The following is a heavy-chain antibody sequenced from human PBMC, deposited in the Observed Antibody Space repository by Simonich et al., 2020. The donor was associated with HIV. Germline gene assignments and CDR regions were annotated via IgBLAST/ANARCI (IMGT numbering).Heavy chain of an antibody. CDR2: INHSKTT. J-gene: IGHJ5*02. Sequence: QEQLQQWGAGLLKPSETLSLTCAVYVGSFTPYYWTWIRQPPGKGLEWIGDINHSKTTNYNPSLKSRLTISIDTSKNQFSLKLTSVTAADTAIYYCARGRKITGTYRWFDPWGQGTLVTVSS. D-gene: IGHD1-7*01. V-gene: IGHV4-34*01. CDR3: ARGRKITGTYRWFDP. CDR1: VGSFTPYY.